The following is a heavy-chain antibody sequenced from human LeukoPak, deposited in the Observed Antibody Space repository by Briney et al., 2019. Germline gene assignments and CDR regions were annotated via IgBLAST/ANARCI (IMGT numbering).Heavy chain of an antibody. Sequence: ASVKVSCKASGYTFTSCYMHWVRQAPGQGLEWMGIINPSSGSTSYAQKFQGRVTMTRDTSTSTVYMELSSLRSDDTAVYYCARAVEGGLGSGSYLYWFAPWGQGTVVTVPS. J-gene: IGHJ5*02. CDR2: INPSSGST. CDR3: ARAVEGGLGSGSYLYWFAP. D-gene: IGHD3-10*01. CDR1: GYTFTSCY. V-gene: IGHV1-46*01.